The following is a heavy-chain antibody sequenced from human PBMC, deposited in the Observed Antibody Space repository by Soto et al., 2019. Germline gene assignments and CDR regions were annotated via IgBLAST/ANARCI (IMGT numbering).Heavy chain of an antibody. Sequence: EVRLVESGGALVPPGGSLRLTCEASGFTFSGHWMHWARRAPGKGLVWVSHIDTDGSTGGTSYADSVKGRFTVPRDDSNDRLYLQMNDLRVEDTAVYYCARGRGTYYADSWGQGTLVTVSS. CDR3: ARGRGTYYADS. J-gene: IGHJ4*02. CDR1: GFTFSGHW. D-gene: IGHD1-26*01. V-gene: IGHV3-74*03. CDR2: IDTDGSTGGT.